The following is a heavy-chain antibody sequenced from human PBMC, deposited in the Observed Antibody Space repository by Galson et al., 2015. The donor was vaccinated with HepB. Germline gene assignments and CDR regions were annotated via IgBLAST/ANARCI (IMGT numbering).Heavy chain of an antibody. Sequence: SLRLSCAASGFTFSGYWISWVRQAPGKGLEWVANINQDVSEKYYVDSVKGRFSISRDNAKNSLYLQMNSLRAEDTAVYYCARARGYCSGTSCYALRGYFEYWGQGTLVTVSS. CDR3: ARARGYCSGTSCYALRGYFEY. V-gene: IGHV3-7*01. CDR1: GFTFSGYW. D-gene: IGHD2-2*01. J-gene: IGHJ4*02. CDR2: INQDVSEK.